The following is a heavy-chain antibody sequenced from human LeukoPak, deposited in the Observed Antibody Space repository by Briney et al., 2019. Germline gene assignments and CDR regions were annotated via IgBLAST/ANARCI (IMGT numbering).Heavy chain of an antibody. CDR3: ARELLYSYGSFDY. D-gene: IGHD5-18*01. Sequence: SETLSLTCTVSGGSISSYYWSWIRQPPGKGLEWIGYIYNSGSTTYNPSLKSRVTMSVNTSKNQCSLELSSVTAADTAVYYCARELLYSYGSFDYWGQGTLVTVSS. CDR1: GGSISSYY. J-gene: IGHJ4*02. CDR2: IYNSGST. V-gene: IGHV4-59*12.